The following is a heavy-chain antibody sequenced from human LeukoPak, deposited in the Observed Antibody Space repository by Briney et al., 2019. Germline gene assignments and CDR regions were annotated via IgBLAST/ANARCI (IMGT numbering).Heavy chain of an antibody. CDR2: IIPIFGTA. J-gene: IGHJ6*03. D-gene: IGHD6-13*01. CDR3: ARAGIKVAADGNYYYYYMDV. V-gene: IGHV1-69*06. CDR1: GCTFSTYV. Sequence: SSVKVSCKASGCTFSTYVISWVRQAPGQGLEWMGRIIPIFGTANYAQKFQGRVTITADKSTSTAYMELSSLRSEDTAVYYCARAGIKVAADGNYYYYYMDVWGKGTTVTVSS.